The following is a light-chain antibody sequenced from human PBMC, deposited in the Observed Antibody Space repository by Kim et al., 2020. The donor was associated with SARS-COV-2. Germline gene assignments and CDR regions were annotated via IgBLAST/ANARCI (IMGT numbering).Light chain of an antibody. J-gene: IGLJ2*01. V-gene: IGLV3-21*04. CDR1: NIGSKS. Sequence: APGKTAGITCGGNNIGSKSVHWYRQKPGQAPVLVIYYDSDRPSGIPERFSGSNSGNTATLPISRVEAGDEADYYCQVWDNSSDHVVFGGGTQLTVL. CDR2: YDS. CDR3: QVWDNSSDHVV.